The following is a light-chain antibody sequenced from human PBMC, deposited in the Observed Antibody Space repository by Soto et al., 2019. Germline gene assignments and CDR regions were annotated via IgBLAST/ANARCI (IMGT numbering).Light chain of an antibody. CDR3: HQYNSWPRGT. J-gene: IGKJ3*01. CDR1: QSLSGY. Sequence: EIVLTQSPATLSLSLGERATLSCRASQSLSGYLAWYQQKPGQPPRLLIYGASHRATGIPARFTGTGAGTDFTLTISRLEPEDFAVYYCHQYNSWPRGTFGPGTKVEIK. CDR2: GAS. V-gene: IGKV3D-15*01.